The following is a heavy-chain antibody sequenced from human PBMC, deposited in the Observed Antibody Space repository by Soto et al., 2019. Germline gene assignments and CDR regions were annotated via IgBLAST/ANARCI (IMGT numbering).Heavy chain of an antibody. J-gene: IGHJ3*02. V-gene: IGHV3-48*01. CDR2: ISSSSSTI. CDR3: AKDFLRDIVVVPAELSVGRESAFDI. CDR1: GFTFSSYS. Sequence: GRSLRLSCAASGFTFSSYSTNWVRQAPGKGLEWVSYISSSSSTIYYADSVKGRFTISRDNAKNSLYLQMNSLRAEDTAVYYCAKDFLRDIVVVPAELSVGRESAFDIWGQGTMVTVSS. D-gene: IGHD2-2*01.